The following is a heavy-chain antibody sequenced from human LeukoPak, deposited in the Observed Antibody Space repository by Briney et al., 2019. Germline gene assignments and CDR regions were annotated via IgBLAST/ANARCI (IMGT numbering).Heavy chain of an antibody. J-gene: IGHJ4*02. CDR2: IYHSGST. V-gene: IGHV4-59*01. Sequence: SETLTLTCSVSTDSRNTYYWSWLRQSPGKRLEWIGHIYHSGSTDYNPSLKSRVTISIDISRKEFSLKLTSVTVADTAMYYCVRLRWELLAPYFDHWGQGSLVIVSS. CDR1: TDSRNTYY. D-gene: IGHD2-15*01. CDR3: VRLRWELLAPYFDH.